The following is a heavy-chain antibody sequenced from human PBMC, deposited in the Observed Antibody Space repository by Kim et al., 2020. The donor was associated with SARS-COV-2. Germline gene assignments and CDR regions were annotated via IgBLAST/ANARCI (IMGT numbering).Heavy chain of an antibody. CDR3: ARDPDSSGYYYYYYYGMDV. J-gene: IGHJ6*04. CDR1: GFTFSSYE. V-gene: IGHV3-48*03. CDR2: ISSSGSTI. Sequence: GGSLRLSCAASGFTFSSYEMNWVRQAPGKGLEWVSYISSSGSTIYYADSVKGRFTISRDNAKNSLYLQMNSLRAEDTAVYYCARDPDSSGYYYYYYYGMDVWGKGTTVTVSS. D-gene: IGHD3-22*01.